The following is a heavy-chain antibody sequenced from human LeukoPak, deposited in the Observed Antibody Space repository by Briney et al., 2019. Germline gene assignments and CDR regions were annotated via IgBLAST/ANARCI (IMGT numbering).Heavy chain of an antibody. J-gene: IGHJ2*01. V-gene: IGHV4-34*01. CDR3: ASTKNGYFDL. CDR2: IYYSGST. D-gene: IGHD2-8*01. Sequence: SESLSLTCAVYGGSFSSYYWSWIRQPPGKGLEWIGSIYYSGSTYYNPSLKSRVTISVDTSKNQFSLKLSSVTAADTAVYYCASTKNGYFDLWGRGTLVTVSS. CDR1: GGSFSSYY.